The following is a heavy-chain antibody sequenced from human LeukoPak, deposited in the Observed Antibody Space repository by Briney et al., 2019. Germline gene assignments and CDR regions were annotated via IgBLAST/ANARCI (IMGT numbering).Heavy chain of an antibody. D-gene: IGHD2-21*02. J-gene: IGHJ4*02. V-gene: IGHV2-5*02. CDR2: IYWDDDK. CDR3: AHSRIGFVVVTAVYFDY. Sequence: SGPTLVKPTQTRTLTCTFSGVSLRPSGVGGGWILQPPGKALEELAHIYWDDDKRYSPSLKSRLTITKDTSKNQVVLTMTNMDPVDTATYYGAHSRIGFVVVTAVYFDYWGQGTLVSVSS. CDR1: GVSLRPSGVG.